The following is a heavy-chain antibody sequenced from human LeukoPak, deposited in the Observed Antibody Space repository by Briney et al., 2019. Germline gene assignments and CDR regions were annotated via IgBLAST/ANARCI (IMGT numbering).Heavy chain of an antibody. CDR3: ARCTTYDFWSGSSH. CDR2: IFYSGST. Sequence: SETLSLTCTVSSGSISTSNYYWGWVRQPPGKALEWIGNIFYSGSTYYSPSLKSRVTISVNTSKNQFSLNLSSVSAADTAVYYCARCTTYDFWSGSSHWGQGTLVTVSS. V-gene: IGHV4-39*07. J-gene: IGHJ4*02. CDR1: SGSISTSNYY. D-gene: IGHD3-3*01.